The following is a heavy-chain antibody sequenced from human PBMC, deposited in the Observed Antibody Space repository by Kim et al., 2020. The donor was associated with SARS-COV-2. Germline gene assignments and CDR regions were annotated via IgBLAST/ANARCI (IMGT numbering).Heavy chain of an antibody. CDR1: GFIFDTYA. Sequence: GGSLRLSCAASGFIFDTYAMHWVRQTPGRRLEYVSAISSNGADPYYVDSVKGRFIISRDNSKNTMYLQMGRLRAEDMAVYYCAREGRHCSGTACYLFDYWGQGTLVTVSS. V-gene: IGHV3-64*02. D-gene: IGHD2-2*01. J-gene: IGHJ4*02. CDR2: ISSNGADP. CDR3: AREGRHCSGTACYLFDY.